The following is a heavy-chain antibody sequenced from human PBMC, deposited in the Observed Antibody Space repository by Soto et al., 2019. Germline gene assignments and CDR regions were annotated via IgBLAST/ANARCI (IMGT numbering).Heavy chain of an antibody. Sequence: PGGSLRLSCAASGFTFSSYEMNWVRHAPGKGLEWVSYISSSGSTIYYADSVKGRFTISRDNAKNSLYLQMNSLRAEDTAVYYCARDSGDYYYDSSGYYPYWGQGTLVTVSS. D-gene: IGHD3-22*01. V-gene: IGHV3-48*03. CDR2: ISSSGSTI. CDR1: GFTFSSYE. CDR3: ARDSGDYYYDSSGYYPY. J-gene: IGHJ4*02.